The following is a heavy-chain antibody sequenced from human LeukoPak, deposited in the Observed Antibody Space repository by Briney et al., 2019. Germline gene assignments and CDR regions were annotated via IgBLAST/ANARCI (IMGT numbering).Heavy chain of an antibody. Sequence: AASVKVSCKASGYTFPGYYMHWVRQAPGQGLEWMGWINPNSGGTNYAQKFQGRVTMPRDTSISTAYMALSRLRSDDTAVYYCAREHSSSSGKVFDYWGQGTLVTVSS. CDR3: AREHSSSSGKVFDY. CDR1: GYTFPGYY. D-gene: IGHD6-6*01. V-gene: IGHV1-2*02. J-gene: IGHJ4*02. CDR2: INPNSGGT.